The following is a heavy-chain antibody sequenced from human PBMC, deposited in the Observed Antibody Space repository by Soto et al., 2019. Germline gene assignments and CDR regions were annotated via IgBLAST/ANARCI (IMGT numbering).Heavy chain of an antibody. Sequence: PSETLSLTCAVYGGSFSSYYWSWIRQPPGKAPEWIGYVYHNGNAYPKPSLKSRVTISLDGAKNQFSLKMTSVTAADTGLYYCAARPYYYYGLDVWGQGTTVTVSS. CDR1: GGSFSSYY. D-gene: IGHD3-10*01. V-gene: IGHV4-34*03. J-gene: IGHJ6*02. CDR3: AARPYYYYGLDV. CDR2: VYHNGNA.